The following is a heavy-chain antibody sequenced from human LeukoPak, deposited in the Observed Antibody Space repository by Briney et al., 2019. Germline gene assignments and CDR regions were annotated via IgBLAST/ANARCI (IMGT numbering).Heavy chain of an antibody. CDR2: INWNGGST. Sequence: GGSLRLSCAASGFTFDDYGMSWVRQAPGKGLEWVSGINWNGGSTGYADSVKGRFTISRDNAKNSLYLQMNSLRPDDTALYYCSTDPRLLIYWGQGTLVTISS. CDR3: STDPRLLIY. D-gene: IGHD2-8*01. J-gene: IGHJ4*02. CDR1: GFTFDDYG. V-gene: IGHV3-20*04.